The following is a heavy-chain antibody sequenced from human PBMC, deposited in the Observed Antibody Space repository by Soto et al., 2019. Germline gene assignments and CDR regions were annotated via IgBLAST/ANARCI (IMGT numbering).Heavy chain of an antibody. Sequence: EVQLLESGGGLVQPGGSLRLSCAASGFTFSSYAMSWVRQAPGKGLEWVSAISGSGGSTYYADSVKGRFTISRDNSKNTLYLQMNSLRAEDTAVYYCVRRGSITIFGVVLAGEDYWGQGTLVTVSS. CDR1: GFTFSSYA. V-gene: IGHV3-23*01. CDR3: VRRGSITIFGVVLAGEDY. CDR2: ISGSGGST. D-gene: IGHD3-3*01. J-gene: IGHJ4*02.